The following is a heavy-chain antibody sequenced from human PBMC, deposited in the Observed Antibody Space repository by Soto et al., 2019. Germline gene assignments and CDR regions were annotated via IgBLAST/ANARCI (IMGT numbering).Heavy chain of an antibody. CDR2: IDPSDSYT. J-gene: IGHJ6*02. CDR1: VYSFTSYW. Sequence: GESLKISCKGSVYSFTSYWISWVRQMPGKGLEWMGRIDPSDSYTNYSPSFQGHVTISADKSISTAYLQWSSLKASDTAMYYCASQGVDYYYYGMDVWGQGTTVTVSS. CDR3: ASQGVDYYYYGMDV. D-gene: IGHD5-12*01. V-gene: IGHV5-10-1*01.